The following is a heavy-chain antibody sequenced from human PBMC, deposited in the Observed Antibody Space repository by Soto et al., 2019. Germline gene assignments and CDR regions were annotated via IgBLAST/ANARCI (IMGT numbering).Heavy chain of an antibody. CDR1: GFTFSSYA. CDR3: ARSGKWELQYYFDY. CDR2: ISYDGSNK. V-gene: IGHV3-30-3*01. J-gene: IGHJ4*02. Sequence: QVQLVASGGGVVQPGRSLRLSCAASGFTFSSYAMHWVRQAPGKGLEWVAVISYDGSNKYYADSVKGRFTISRDNSKNTLYLQMNSLRAEDTAVYYCARSGKWELQYYFDYWGQGTLVTVSS. D-gene: IGHD1-26*01.